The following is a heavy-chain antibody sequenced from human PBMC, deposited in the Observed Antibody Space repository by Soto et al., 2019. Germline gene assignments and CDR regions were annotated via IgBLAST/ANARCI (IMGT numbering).Heavy chain of an antibody. CDR2: IYGGGNGP. J-gene: IGHJ4*02. Sequence: EVKVLESGGGLVQPGGSLRLSCAATGFTFSDFAMSWVRQAPGKGLEWVSRIYGGGNGPHYADSVKGRVTISRDNSKNTLYLQLNGMRAEDTAVYYCAKMEGMDPWAYSFDYWGQGNLVTGSS. CDR3: AKMEGMDPWAYSFDY. V-gene: IGHV3-23*01. D-gene: IGHD2-2*03. CDR1: GFTFSDFA.